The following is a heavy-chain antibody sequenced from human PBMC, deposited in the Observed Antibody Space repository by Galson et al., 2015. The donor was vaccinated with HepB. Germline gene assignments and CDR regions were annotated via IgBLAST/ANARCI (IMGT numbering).Heavy chain of an antibody. D-gene: IGHD6-13*01. CDR2: ISGSGGST. CDR1: GFTFSSYA. Sequence: SLRLSCAASGFTFSSYAMSWVRQAPGKGLEWVSAISGSGGSTYYADSVKGRFTISRDNSKNTLYLQMNSLRAGDTAVYYCAKSIAAAGTWGHFDYWGQGTLVTVSS. J-gene: IGHJ4*02. CDR3: AKSIAAAGTWGHFDY. V-gene: IGHV3-23*01.